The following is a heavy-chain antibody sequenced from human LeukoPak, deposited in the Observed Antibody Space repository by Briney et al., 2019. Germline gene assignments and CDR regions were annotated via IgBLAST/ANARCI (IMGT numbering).Heavy chain of an antibody. D-gene: IGHD6-19*01. CDR3: ARGSGWYPH. V-gene: IGHV4-59*02. Sequence: SETLSLTCSVSGVSVGSNYWSWVRQPPGKGLEWIGYISYSGDTKYNPSLKSRLSMSVDTSKNQCSLMLTSVAAADTAVYYCARGSGWYPHWGQGTLVTVSS. CDR1: GVSVGSNY. CDR2: ISYSGDT. J-gene: IGHJ1*01.